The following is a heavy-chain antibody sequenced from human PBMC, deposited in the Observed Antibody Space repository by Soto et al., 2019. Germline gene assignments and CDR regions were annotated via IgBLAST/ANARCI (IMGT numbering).Heavy chain of an antibody. CDR3: ARVPSGYYYGMDV. V-gene: IGHV4-30-2*01. J-gene: IGHJ6*02. CDR2: IYHSGST. Sequence: QLQLQKSGSGLVKPSQTLSLTCAVSGGSISSGGYSWSWIRQPPGKGLEWIGYIYHSGSTYYNPSLKSRVTISVDRSKNQFSLKLSSVTAADTAVYYCARVPSGYYYGMDVWGQGTTVTVSS. CDR1: GGSISSGGYS.